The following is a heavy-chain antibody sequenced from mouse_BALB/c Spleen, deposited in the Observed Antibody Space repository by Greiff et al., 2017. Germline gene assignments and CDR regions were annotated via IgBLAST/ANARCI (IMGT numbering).Heavy chain of an antibody. CDR2: ISSGGSYT. V-gene: IGHV5-6*02. CDR3: ARQNYRYDDLDY. J-gene: IGHJ2*01. Sequence: DVKLVESGGDLVKPGGSLKLSCAASGFTFSSYGMSWVRQTPDKRLEWVATISSGGSYTYYPDSVKGRFTISRDNAKNTLYLQMSSLKSEDTAMYYCARQNYRYDDLDYWGQGTTLTVSS. CDR1: GFTFSSYG. D-gene: IGHD2-14*01.